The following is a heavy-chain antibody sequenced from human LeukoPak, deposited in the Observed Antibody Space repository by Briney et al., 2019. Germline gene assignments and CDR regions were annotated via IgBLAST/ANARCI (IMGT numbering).Heavy chain of an antibody. V-gene: IGHV3-30*07. CDR3: ASAKFSSWDAFDI. Sequence: GGSLRLSCAASGFTFSSYAMHWVRQAPGKGLEWVAVISYDGSNKYYADSVKGRFTISRDNSKNTLYLQMNSLRAEDTAVYYCASAKFSSWDAFDIWGQGTMGTVSS. CDR1: GFTFSSYA. D-gene: IGHD6-13*01. J-gene: IGHJ3*02. CDR2: ISYDGSNK.